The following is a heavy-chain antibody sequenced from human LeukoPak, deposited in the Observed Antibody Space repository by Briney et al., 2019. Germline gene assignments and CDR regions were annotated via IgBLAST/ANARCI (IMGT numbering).Heavy chain of an antibody. Sequence: PLASVKVSCKASGYTFTSYGISWVRLAPGQGLEWMGWISAYNGNTNYAQKLQGRVTMTTDTSTSTAYMELRSLRSDDTAVYYCARDPNPAKGYSSSLEAFDIWGQGTMVTVSS. J-gene: IGHJ3*02. CDR1: GYTFTSYG. CDR3: ARDPNPAKGYSSSLEAFDI. D-gene: IGHD6-13*01. CDR2: ISAYNGNT. V-gene: IGHV1-18*01.